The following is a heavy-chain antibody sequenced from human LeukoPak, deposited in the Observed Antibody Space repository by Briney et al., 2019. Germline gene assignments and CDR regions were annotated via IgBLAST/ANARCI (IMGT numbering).Heavy chain of an antibody. Sequence: SETLSLTCIVSGASISTYHWSWIRQSAEKGLGWIGRAHSDGTTNYNPSIKSRVTMSIDTSKNQLSLKLTSVTAADAAVYYCARDGLYTYGYSYFDYWGQGTLVTVSS. J-gene: IGHJ4*02. CDR2: AHSDGTT. CDR1: GASISTYH. D-gene: IGHD5-18*01. V-gene: IGHV4-4*07. CDR3: ARDGLYTYGYSYFDY.